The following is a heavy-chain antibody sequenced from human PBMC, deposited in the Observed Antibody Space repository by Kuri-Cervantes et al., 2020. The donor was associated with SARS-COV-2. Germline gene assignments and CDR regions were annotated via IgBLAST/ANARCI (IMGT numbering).Heavy chain of an antibody. CDR2: INHSGST. CDR3: ARDANYGSRLPRKFDY. Sequence: SQTLSLTCAVYGGSFSGYYWSWIRQPPGKGLEWIGEINHSGSTNYNPSLKSRVTISVDTSKNQFSLKLSSVTAADTAVYYCARDANYGSRLPRKFDYWGQGTLVTVSS. J-gene: IGHJ4*02. D-gene: IGHD5-12*01. CDR1: GGSFSGYY. V-gene: IGHV4-34*01.